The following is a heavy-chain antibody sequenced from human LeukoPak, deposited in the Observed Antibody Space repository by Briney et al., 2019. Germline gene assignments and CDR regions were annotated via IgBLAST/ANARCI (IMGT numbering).Heavy chain of an antibody. Sequence: GGSLRLSCAASGFTYSPYWMTWVRQGPGKGLEWVANIKQDGSEKYYVDSVKGRFAISRDNAKNSLYLQMNSLRAEDTAVYYCARESRSGSYFHTFDYWGQGTLVTVSS. D-gene: IGHD3-10*01. CDR2: IKQDGSEK. J-gene: IGHJ4*02. V-gene: IGHV3-7*03. CDR1: GFTYSPYW. CDR3: ARESRSGSYFHTFDY.